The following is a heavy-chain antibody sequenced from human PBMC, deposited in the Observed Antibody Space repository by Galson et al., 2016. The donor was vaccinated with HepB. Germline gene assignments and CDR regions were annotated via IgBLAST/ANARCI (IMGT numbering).Heavy chain of an antibody. J-gene: IGHJ4*02. V-gene: IGHV3-33*01. CDR3: VRGAGDYDTFDF. Sequence: SLRLSCAASQFDFKIYGMHWVRQTPGEGLEWVAVIWSNGNRKYYADSVKGRFSISRDNSRNTLDLQMSSLRVEATAVYYRVRGAGDYDTFDFWGQGTLVTVSS. CDR2: IWSNGNRK. CDR1: QFDFKIYG. D-gene: IGHD4-17*01.